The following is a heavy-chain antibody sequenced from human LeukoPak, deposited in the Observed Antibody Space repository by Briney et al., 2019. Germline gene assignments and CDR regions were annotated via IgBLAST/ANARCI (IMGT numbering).Heavy chain of an antibody. CDR3: ARGSGYYDRVLDY. CDR1: GFTFSDYY. D-gene: IGHD3-22*01. CDR2: ISGSGSYT. V-gene: IGHV3-11*03. J-gene: IGHJ4*02. Sequence: PGGSLRLSCAASGFTFSDYYMSWIRQAPGKGLEWVSYISGSGSYTNYADSVKGRFTISRDNAKNSLYLQMNSLRAEDTAVYFCARGSGYYDRVLDYWGQGTLVTVSS.